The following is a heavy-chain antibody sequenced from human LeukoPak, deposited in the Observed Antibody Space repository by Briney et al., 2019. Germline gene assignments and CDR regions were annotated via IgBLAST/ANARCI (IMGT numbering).Heavy chain of an antibody. CDR3: ARWDYYDSSGRD. D-gene: IGHD3-22*01. V-gene: IGHV4-30-2*01. J-gene: IGHJ4*02. Sequence: KSSQTLSLTCTISGDSISNGDYYWGWIRQPPGKGLEWIANIYHGGTTYDNPSLKSRLTISIDKSKNHFSLELRSVTAADTAVYYCARWDYYDSSGRDWGQGTLVTVSS. CDR1: GDSISNGDYY. CDR2: IYHGGTT.